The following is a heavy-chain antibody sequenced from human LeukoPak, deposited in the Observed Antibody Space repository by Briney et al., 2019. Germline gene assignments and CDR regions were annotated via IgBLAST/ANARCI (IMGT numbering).Heavy chain of an antibody. CDR3: AREVQQYYYGSGSPYYFDY. V-gene: IGHV1-18*01. J-gene: IGHJ4*02. D-gene: IGHD3-10*01. Sequence: GASVTVSCTASGYTFTSYGISGVRQAPGQGSERMGWISAYNGNTKYAQKLHGRLTMTTDTSTSTAYMQLRSLRSDDTAVYYCAREVQQYYYGSGSPYYFDYRGREPWSPSPQ. CDR2: ISAYNGNT. CDR1: GYTFTSYG.